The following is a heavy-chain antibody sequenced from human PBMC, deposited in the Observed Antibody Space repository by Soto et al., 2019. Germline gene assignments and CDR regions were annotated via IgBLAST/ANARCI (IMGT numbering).Heavy chain of an antibody. D-gene: IGHD2-2*01. Sequence: LILSCAASGFTISNYGIHWVRQAPGKGLEWVAVISYDGTITYYADSVKGRFTISRDNSKNTLYLQMNSLRTEDTAVYYCATTRVGPCSSSICFSGIFDGMDVWGQGTTVTVSS. V-gene: IGHV3-30*19. CDR1: GFTISNYG. CDR3: ATTRVGPCSSSICFSGIFDGMDV. J-gene: IGHJ6*02. CDR2: ISYDGTIT.